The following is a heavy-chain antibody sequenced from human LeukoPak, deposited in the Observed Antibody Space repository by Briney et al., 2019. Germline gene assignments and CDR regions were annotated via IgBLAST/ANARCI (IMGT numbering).Heavy chain of an antibody. CDR3: ASTLRFLPYRRFDY. CDR2: XYHSGSGSA. Sequence: GGSXIXXXXYXGXXXQPXXXXXXWIXXXYHSGSGSAYYNPSLKSRGTISGETYRDKCLLRQSSVTAADTAVYYCASTLRFLPYRRFDYWGQGTLVTVPS. D-gene: IGHD3-3*01. CDR1: GGSXIXXXXY. V-gene: IGHV4-39*01. J-gene: IGHJ4*02.